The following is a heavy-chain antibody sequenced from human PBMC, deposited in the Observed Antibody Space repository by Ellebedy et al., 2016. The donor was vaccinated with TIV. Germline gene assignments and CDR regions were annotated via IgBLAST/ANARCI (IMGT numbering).Heavy chain of an antibody. Sequence: GESLKISCAASGFIISGDWMSWVRQAPGKGLEWVAHINPDGSAEYYVDSVKGRFTISRDNAKRSLFLQMNSLRAEDTAVYYCARAASGIVVVNHWGYWGQGTLVTVSS. CDR2: INPDGSAE. V-gene: IGHV3-7*01. J-gene: IGHJ4*02. CDR1: GFIISGDW. CDR3: ARAASGIVVVNHWGY. D-gene: IGHD3-22*01.